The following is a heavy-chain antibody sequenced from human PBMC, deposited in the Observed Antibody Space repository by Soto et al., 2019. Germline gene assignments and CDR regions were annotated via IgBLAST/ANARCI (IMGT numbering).Heavy chain of an antibody. Sequence: QIQLVQSGGDVKTPGASVKVSCTTSRYTFTSHGIAWVRQAPGQGLEWMGWISTFNGKTDYAQKFQGRVTMTADTITSTVHMELRSLRSDDTAVYDCARLLTEGATFREDAFDLWGPGTKVTVSS. CDR2: ISTFNGKT. CDR1: RYTFTSHG. J-gene: IGHJ3*01. CDR3: ARLLTEGATFREDAFDL. D-gene: IGHD3-9*01. V-gene: IGHV1-18*01.